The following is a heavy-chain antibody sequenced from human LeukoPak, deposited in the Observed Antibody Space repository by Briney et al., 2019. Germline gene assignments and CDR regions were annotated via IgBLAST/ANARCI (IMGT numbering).Heavy chain of an antibody. J-gene: IGHJ3*02. D-gene: IGHD6-13*01. CDR3: AKSQGSSSWNLFDAFDI. Sequence: PGGSLRLSCAASGFTFSSYAMSWVRQASGKGLEWVSAISGSGGSTYYADPVKGRFTISRDNSKNTLYLQMNSLRAEDTAVYYCAKSQGSSSWNLFDAFDIWGQGTMVTVSS. CDR2: ISGSGGST. CDR1: GFTFSSYA. V-gene: IGHV3-23*01.